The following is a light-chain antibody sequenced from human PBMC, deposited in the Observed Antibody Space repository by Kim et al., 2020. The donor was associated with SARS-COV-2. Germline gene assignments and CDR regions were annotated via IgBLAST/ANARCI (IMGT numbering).Light chain of an antibody. J-gene: IGLJ3*02. V-gene: IGLV3-1*01. CDR2: QDS. Sequence: VSPGQTASITCSGDKLGDKYACWYQQKPGQSPVLVIYQDSKRPAGIPERFSGSNSGNTATLTISGTQAMDEADYYCQAWDSSTGVFGGGTQLTVL. CDR1: KLGDKY. CDR3: QAWDSSTGV.